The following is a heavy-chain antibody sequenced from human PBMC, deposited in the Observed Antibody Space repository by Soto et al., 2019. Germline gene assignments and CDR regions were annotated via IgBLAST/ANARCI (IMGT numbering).Heavy chain of an antibody. V-gene: IGHV1-18*01. J-gene: IGHJ6*03. CDR2: ISAYNGNT. Sequence: GAPVKVYRKAFVYTFTSYVISRGRQAPGKGLEWMGWISAYNGNTNYAQKLQGRVTMTTDTSTSTAYMELRSLRSDDTAVYYCARVVVAARYYYYYMDVWGKGTTVTVSS. CDR1: VYTFTSYV. D-gene: IGHD2-15*01. CDR3: ARVVVAARYYYYYMDV.